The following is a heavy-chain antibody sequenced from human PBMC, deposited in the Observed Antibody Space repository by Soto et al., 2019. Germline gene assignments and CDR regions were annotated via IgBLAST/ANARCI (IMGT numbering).Heavy chain of an antibody. D-gene: IGHD5-12*01. CDR3: ASEWLRFNDDY. CDR2: INHSGST. V-gene: IGHV4-34*01. CDR1: GGSFSGYY. Sequence: SETLSLTCAVYGGSFSGYYWSWIRQPPGKGLEWIGEINHSGSTNYNPSLKSRVTISVDTSKNQFSLKLSSVTAADTAVYYCASEWLRFNDDYWGQGTLVTVSS. J-gene: IGHJ4*02.